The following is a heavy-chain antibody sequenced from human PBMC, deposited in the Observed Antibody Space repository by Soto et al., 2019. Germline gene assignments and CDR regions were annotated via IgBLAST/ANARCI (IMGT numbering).Heavy chain of an antibody. CDR2: IYYSGST. CDR1: GGSISSSSYY. CDR3: ARQPATTYGSAGPPDV. V-gene: IGHV4-39*01. Sequence: QLQLQESGPGLVKPSETLSLTCTVSGGSISSSSYYWGWIRQPPGKGLEWIGSIYYSGSTYYHPSLKSRVTISVDTSKNQFSLKLSSVTAADTAVYYCARQPATTYGSAGPPDVWGQGTTVTVSS. J-gene: IGHJ6*02. D-gene: IGHD3-10*01.